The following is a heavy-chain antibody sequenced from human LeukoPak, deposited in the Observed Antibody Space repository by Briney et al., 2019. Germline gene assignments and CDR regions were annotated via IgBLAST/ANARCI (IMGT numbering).Heavy chain of an antibody. V-gene: IGHV3-21*01. D-gene: IGHD1-26*01. CDR2: ISSSSSYI. J-gene: IGHJ6*03. CDR1: GLTFSNYA. Sequence: GGSLRLSCAASGLTFSNYAMNWVRQAQRKGLEWVSSISSSSSYIYYADSVKGRFTISRDNAKNTLYLQMNSLRAEDTAVYYCARVLIVGRIQLVGYYMDVWGKGTTVTVSS. CDR3: ARVLIVGRIQLVGYYMDV.